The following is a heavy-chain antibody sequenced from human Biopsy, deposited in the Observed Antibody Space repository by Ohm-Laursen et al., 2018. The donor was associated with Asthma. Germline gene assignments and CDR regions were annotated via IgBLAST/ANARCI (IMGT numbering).Heavy chain of an antibody. Sequence: SLRLSCAASGFTFDNYTMHWVRQAPGKGLEWVTIISYDGRNTYYADSVEGRFTVSRDNSKNTLFLQMSSLRPEDTAVYYCARGGLHYYEYYGMDVWGQGTTVTVSS. J-gene: IGHJ6*02. CDR3: ARGGLHYYEYYGMDV. CDR1: GFTFDNYT. V-gene: IGHV3-30*04. CDR2: ISYDGRNT. D-gene: IGHD2-21*02.